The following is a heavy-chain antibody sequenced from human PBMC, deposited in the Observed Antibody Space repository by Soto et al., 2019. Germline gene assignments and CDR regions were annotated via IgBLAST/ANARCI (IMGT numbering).Heavy chain of an antibody. D-gene: IGHD6-19*01. CDR3: AGQTVAPMYGITVAGTSYDY. V-gene: IGHV4-39*01. Sequence: SATLSLTCTVSGGSVSRTSHYWGWIRQPPGKGLEWIGSIHYSGSTYYNPSLKSRVTISVDTSKNQFSLKLSSVTAADTAVYYCAGQTVAPMYGITVAGTSYDYWGQGTLVTVSS. J-gene: IGHJ4*02. CDR2: IHYSGST. CDR1: GGSVSRTSHY.